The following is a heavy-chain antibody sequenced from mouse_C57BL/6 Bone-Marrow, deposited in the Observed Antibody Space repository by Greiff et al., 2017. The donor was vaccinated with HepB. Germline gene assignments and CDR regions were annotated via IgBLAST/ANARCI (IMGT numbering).Heavy chain of an antibody. D-gene: IGHD2-1*01. CDR1: GYTFTSYW. Sequence: QVQLQQPGAELVKPGASVKLSCKASGYTFTSYWMHWVKQRPGQGLEWIGMIHPNSGSTNYNEKFKSKATLTVDKSSSTAYMQLSSLTSEDSAVYYCARKRSTMVFDYWGQGTTLTVSS. CDR3: ARKRSTMVFDY. CDR2: IHPNSGST. V-gene: IGHV1-64*01. J-gene: IGHJ2*01.